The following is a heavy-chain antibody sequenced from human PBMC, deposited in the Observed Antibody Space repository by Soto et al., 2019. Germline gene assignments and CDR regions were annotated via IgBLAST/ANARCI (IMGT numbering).Heavy chain of an antibody. CDR2: IYRGGST. CDR1: GFTVSRKY. CDR3: ARGDRGAFDL. J-gene: IGHJ3*01. D-gene: IGHD1-26*01. Sequence: PGGSLRLSCAASGFTVSRKYMSWVRQAPGKGLEWVSVIYRGGSTFYPDSVKGRFTISRDNAKNTVYLQMNSLRVEDTAVYYCARGDRGAFDLWGQGTVVTVSS. V-gene: IGHV3-66*01.